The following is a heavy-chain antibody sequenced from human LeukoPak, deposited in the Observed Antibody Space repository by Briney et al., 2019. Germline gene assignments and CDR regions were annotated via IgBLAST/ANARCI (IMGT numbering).Heavy chain of an antibody. J-gene: IGHJ5*01. CDR1: GYTFTGYY. V-gene: IGHV1-18*04. Sequence: ASVKVSCKASGYTFTGYYMHWVRQAPGQGLEWMGWISVHNGNTNSAQKFQGRVTMTTDTSTSTAYMELRSLRSDDTAVYYCARDPIFGTNCFDSWGQGTLVTVSS. CDR3: ARDPIFGTNCFDS. CDR2: ISVHNGNT. D-gene: IGHD1-7*01.